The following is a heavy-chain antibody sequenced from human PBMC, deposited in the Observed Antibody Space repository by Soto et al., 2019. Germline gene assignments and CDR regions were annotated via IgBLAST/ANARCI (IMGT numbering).Heavy chain of an antibody. CDR1: GYTFTSYD. D-gene: IGHD2-2*01. Sequence: ASVKVSCKASGYTFTSYDINWVRQATGQGLEWMGWMNPNSGNTGYAQKFQGRVTMTRNNSISTAYMELSSLRSEDTAVYYCARGFRYCSSTSCPHRAYYYMDVWGKGTTVTVSS. J-gene: IGHJ6*03. V-gene: IGHV1-8*01. CDR2: MNPNSGNT. CDR3: ARGFRYCSSTSCPHRAYYYMDV.